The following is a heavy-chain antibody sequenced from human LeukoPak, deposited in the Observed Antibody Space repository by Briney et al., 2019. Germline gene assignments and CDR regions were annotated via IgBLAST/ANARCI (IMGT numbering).Heavy chain of an antibody. D-gene: IGHD3-3*01. CDR1: GNTFTSYD. Sequence: ASVKVSCKAAGNTFTSYDINLVRQATGQGLEWMGWMNPNSGNTGYAQKFQGRVTMTRNTSISTAYMELSSLRSEDTAVYYCARGPTRTYYDFWSGYRPGYYYYGMDVWGQGTTVTVSS. CDR2: MNPNSGNT. CDR3: ARGPTRTYYDFWSGYRPGYYYYGMDV. J-gene: IGHJ6*02. V-gene: IGHV1-8*01.